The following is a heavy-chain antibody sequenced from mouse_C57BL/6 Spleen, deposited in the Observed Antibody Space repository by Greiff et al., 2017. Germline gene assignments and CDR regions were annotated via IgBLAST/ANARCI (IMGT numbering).Heavy chain of an antibody. CDR1: GYTFTDYE. D-gene: IGHD1-1*01. V-gene: IGHV1-15*01. CDR3: TRPSGRSLAWFAC. Sequence: QVQLQQSGAELVRPGASVTLSCKASGYTFTDYEMHWVKQTPVHGLEWIGAIDPETGGTAYNQKFKGKAILTADKSSSTAYMELRSLTSEDSAVYYCTRPSGRSLAWFACRGQGTLVTVSA. CDR2: IDPETGGT. J-gene: IGHJ3*01.